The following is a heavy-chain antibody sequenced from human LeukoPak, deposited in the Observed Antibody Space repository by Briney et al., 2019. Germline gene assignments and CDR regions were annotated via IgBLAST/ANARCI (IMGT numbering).Heavy chain of an antibody. D-gene: IGHD1-1*01. CDR2: ISGSGANT. CDR3: AKEATGTTSVTSAFDY. Sequence: PGGSLRLSCAASEFTFSSYAMTWVRQAPGKGLEWVSAISGSGANTYYVDSLKGRFTISRDNSKNTLFLQMNSLTAEDTAVYYCAKEATGTTSVTSAFDYWGQGILVIVSS. CDR1: EFTFSSYA. V-gene: IGHV3-23*01. J-gene: IGHJ4*02.